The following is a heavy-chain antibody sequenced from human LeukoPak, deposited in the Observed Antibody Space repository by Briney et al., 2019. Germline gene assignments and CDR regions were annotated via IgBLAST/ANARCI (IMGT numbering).Heavy chain of an antibody. Sequence: ASVKVSCKVSGYTLTELSMHWVRQAPGKGLEWMGGFDPEDGETIYAQRFQGRVTMTEDTSTDTAYMELSSLRSEDTAVYYCATALPGYSDYDYGGGVFDYWGQGTLVTVSS. CDR1: GYTLTELS. J-gene: IGHJ4*02. D-gene: IGHD4-17*01. CDR3: ATALPGYSDYDYGGGVFDY. CDR2: FDPEDGET. V-gene: IGHV1-24*01.